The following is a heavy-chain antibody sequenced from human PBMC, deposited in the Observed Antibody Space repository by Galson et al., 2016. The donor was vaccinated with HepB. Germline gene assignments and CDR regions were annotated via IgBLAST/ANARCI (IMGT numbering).Heavy chain of an antibody. V-gene: IGHV3-48*01. CDR1: GFSFSSYS. J-gene: IGHJ4*02. Sequence: SLRLSCAVSGFSFSSYSMNWVRQAPGKGLEWVSYISRTSQTIYYADSVKGRFTISRDNAKNSLYLQMDSLRGEDTALYYCALRNGGSYFGLDYWGQGTLVTVSS. CDR3: ALRNGGSYFGLDY. CDR2: ISRTSQTI. D-gene: IGHD1-26*01.